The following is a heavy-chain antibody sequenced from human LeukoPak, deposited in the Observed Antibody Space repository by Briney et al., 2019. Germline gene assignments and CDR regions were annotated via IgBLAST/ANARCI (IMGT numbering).Heavy chain of an antibody. V-gene: IGHV4-61*02. J-gene: IGHJ6*03. CDR2: IYTSGST. D-gene: IGHD6-13*01. CDR3: ARVFTAAAGTHGFYYNYYYMDV. Sequence: SQTLSLTCTVSGGSISSGSYYWSWIRQPAGKGLEWIGRIYTSGSTNYNPSLKSRVTISVDTSKNQFSLKLSSVTAADTAVYYCARVFTAAAGTHGFYYNYYYMDVWGKGTTVTISS. CDR1: GGSISSGSYY.